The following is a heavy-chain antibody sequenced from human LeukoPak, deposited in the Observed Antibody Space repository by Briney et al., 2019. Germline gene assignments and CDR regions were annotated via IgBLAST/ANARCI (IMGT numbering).Heavy chain of an antibody. CDR3: AREAPPYQTGYSYGPLLPHFDY. CDR2: ISSSSSTI. CDR1: GFTFSSYS. Sequence: GGSLRLSCAASGFTFSSYSMNWVRQAPGKGPEWVSYISSSSSTIYYADSVKGRFTISRDNAKNSLYLQMNSLRAEDTAVYYCAREAPPYQTGYSYGPLLPHFDYWGQGTLVTVSS. J-gene: IGHJ4*02. D-gene: IGHD5-18*01. V-gene: IGHV3-48*01.